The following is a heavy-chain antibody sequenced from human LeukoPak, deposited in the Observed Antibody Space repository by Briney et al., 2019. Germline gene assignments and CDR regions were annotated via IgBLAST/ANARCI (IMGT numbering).Heavy chain of an antibody. CDR3: ARDRSSGWFPLNWFDP. CDR1: RYTVTGYY. D-gene: IGHD6-19*01. J-gene: IGHJ5*02. V-gene: IGHV1-2*02. Sequence: ASVKVSCMASRYTVTGYYMHWVRQAPGQGREWMGWINPNSGGTNYAQKFQGRVTMSRHPSISTAYLELSRLRSDDTAVYCCARDRSSGWFPLNWFDPWGQGTLVTVSS. CDR2: INPNSGGT.